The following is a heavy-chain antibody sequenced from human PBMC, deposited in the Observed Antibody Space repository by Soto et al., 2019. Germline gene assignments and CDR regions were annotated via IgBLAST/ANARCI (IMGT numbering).Heavy chain of an antibody. CDR3: ARDLLGSLDV. CDR2: INTNNGNT. J-gene: IGHJ3*01. Sequence: QVQLVQSGAVVKKPGASVKVSCKASGYSFTSYGIGWVRQAPGRGLEWMGWINTNNGNTNSAQRLQGRVTMTADTSTRTAFMESRSLTFDDTAVYHCARDLLGSLDVWGQGTMVTISS. V-gene: IGHV1-18*01. D-gene: IGHD2-15*01. CDR1: GYSFTSYG.